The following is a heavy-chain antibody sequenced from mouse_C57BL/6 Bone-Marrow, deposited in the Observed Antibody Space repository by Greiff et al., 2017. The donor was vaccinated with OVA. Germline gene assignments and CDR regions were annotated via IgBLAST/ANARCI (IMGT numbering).Heavy chain of an antibody. CDR1: GYTFTSYW. CDR3: ARRITTAAMDY. Sequence: VQLQESGAELVKPGASVKLSCKASGYTFTSYWMHWVKQRPGQGLEWIGMIHPNSGSTNYNEKFKSKATLTVDKSSSTAYMQLSSLTSEDSAVYYCARRITTAAMDYWGQGTSVTVSS. D-gene: IGHD1-2*01. J-gene: IGHJ4*01. CDR2: IHPNSGST. V-gene: IGHV1-64*01.